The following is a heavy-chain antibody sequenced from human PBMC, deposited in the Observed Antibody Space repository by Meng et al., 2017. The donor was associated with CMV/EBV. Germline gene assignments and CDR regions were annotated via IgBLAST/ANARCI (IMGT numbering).Heavy chain of an antibody. CDR2: ISGSGGST. CDR3: AKGSGSGSYNEDYYGMDV. CDR1: GFTFSSYA. V-gene: IGHV3-23*01. Sequence: GESLKISCAASGFTFSSYAMSWVRQAPGKGLEWVSAISGSGGSTYYADSVKGRFTISRDNSKNTLYLQMNSLRAEDTAVYYCAKGSGSGSYNEDYYGMDVCGQGTTVTVSS. D-gene: IGHD1-26*01. J-gene: IGHJ6*02.